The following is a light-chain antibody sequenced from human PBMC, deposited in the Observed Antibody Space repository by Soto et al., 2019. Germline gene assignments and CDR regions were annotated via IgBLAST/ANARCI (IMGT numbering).Light chain of an antibody. CDR2: ANN. J-gene: IGLJ1*01. CDR3: QSYDSSRSPLYV. Sequence: QSVLTQPPSVSGAPGQRVSISCTGSSSHIGAGYDVHWYQHLPGTAPKLLIYANNNRPSGVPDRVSGSKSGTSASLAITGLQAEDEADYYCQSYDSSRSPLYVFGTGTKV. CDR1: SSHIGAGYD. V-gene: IGLV1-40*01.